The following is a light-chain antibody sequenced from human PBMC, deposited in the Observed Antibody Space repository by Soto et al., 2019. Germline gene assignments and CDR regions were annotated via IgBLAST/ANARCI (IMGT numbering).Light chain of an antibody. CDR1: QSVSIH. CDR3: QQYSNWPPIT. Sequence: VTQSPCTLYVSIGERATLSCRASQSVSIHLAWYQQKPGQAPRLLIYDTSTRATGIPARFSGSGSGTEFTLTISSLQSEDFAVYYCQQYSNWPPITFGQGTRLAI. J-gene: IGKJ5*01. V-gene: IGKV3-15*01. CDR2: DTS.